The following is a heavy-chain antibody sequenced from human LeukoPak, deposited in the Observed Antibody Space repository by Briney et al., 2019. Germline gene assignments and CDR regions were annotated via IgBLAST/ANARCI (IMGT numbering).Heavy chain of an antibody. CDR2: ISGSGGST. J-gene: IGHJ4*02. D-gene: IGHD1-26*01. Sequence: GGSLRLSCAASGFTFSSYAMSWVRQAPGKRLEWVSAISGSGGSTYYADSVKGRFTISRDNSKNTLYLQMNSLRAEDTAVYYCAKNSRIVVGATTPEDYWGQGTLVTVSS. V-gene: IGHV3-23*01. CDR3: AKNSRIVVGATTPEDY. CDR1: GFTFSSYA.